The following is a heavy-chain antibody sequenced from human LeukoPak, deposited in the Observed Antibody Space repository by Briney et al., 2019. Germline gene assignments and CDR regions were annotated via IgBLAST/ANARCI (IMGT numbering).Heavy chain of an antibody. J-gene: IGHJ6*02. CDR1: GFTFSSYA. CDR3: ARVRGLRYFDWYYYGMDV. Sequence: SLRLACGVSGFTFSSYAMSGVRQAPGRGLAWVSAISGSGGSTYYAHSAKGRFTISRNNSKNTLYLQMNSWRGEDHAGDYWARVRGLRYFDWYYYGMDVWGQGTTVTVSS. D-gene: IGHD3-9*01. V-gene: IGHV3-23*01. CDR2: ISGSGGST.